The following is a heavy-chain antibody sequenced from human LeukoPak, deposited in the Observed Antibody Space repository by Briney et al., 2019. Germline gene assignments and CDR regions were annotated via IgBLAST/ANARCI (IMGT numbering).Heavy chain of an antibody. CDR3: ARPRFYCSCTSCSLSSDAFDI. V-gene: IGHV3-48*01. Sequence: GGSLRLSCAASGFTFSSYSMNWVRQAPGKGLEWVSYITSSGNTIYYADSVKGRFTISRDNSKNTLYLQMNSLRAEDTAVYYCARPRFYCSCTSCSLSSDAFDIWGQGTMVTVSS. D-gene: IGHD2-2*01. CDR2: ITSSGNTI. J-gene: IGHJ3*02. CDR1: GFTFSSYS.